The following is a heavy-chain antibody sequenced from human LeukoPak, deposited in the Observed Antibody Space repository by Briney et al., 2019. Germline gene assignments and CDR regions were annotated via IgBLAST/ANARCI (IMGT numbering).Heavy chain of an antibody. CDR2: IYHSGST. Sequence: SETLSLTCAVSGGSISSGGYSWSWIRQPPGKGLEWIGYIYHSGSTYYNLSLKSRVTISVDTSKNQFSLKLSSVTAADTAVYYCASKDYYMDVWGKGTTVTVSS. V-gene: IGHV4-30-2*01. CDR1: GGSISSGGYS. J-gene: IGHJ6*03. CDR3: ASKDYYMDV.